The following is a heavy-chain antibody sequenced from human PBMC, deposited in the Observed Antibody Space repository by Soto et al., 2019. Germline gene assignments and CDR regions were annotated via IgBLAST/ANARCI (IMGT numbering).Heavy chain of an antibody. J-gene: IGHJ1*01. CDR1: GFTFSSYA. Sequence: QVQLVESGGGVVQPGRSLRLSCAASGFTFSSYAMHWVRQAPGKGLEWVAVISYDGSNKYYADSVKGRFTISRDNSKNTLYLHMNSLRAEDTAVYYCARDHPVYSSRRGWDPEYFQHWGQGTLVTVSS. CDR3: ARDHPVYSSRRGWDPEYFQH. V-gene: IGHV3-30-3*01. CDR2: ISYDGSNK. D-gene: IGHD6-13*01.